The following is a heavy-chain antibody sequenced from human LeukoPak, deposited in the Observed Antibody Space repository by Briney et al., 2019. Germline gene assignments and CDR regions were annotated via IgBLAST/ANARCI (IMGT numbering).Heavy chain of an antibody. V-gene: IGHV4-38-2*02. CDR1: GYSISSGYY. J-gene: IGHJ4*02. Sequence: SETLSLTCTVSGYSISSGYYWGWIRQPPGKGLEWIGEIYHSGSTNYNPSLKSRVTISVDKSKNQFSLKLSSVTAADTAVYYCARDGGNIYYDSSGYDYWGQGTLVTVSS. CDR3: ARDGGNIYYDSSGYDY. CDR2: IYHSGST. D-gene: IGHD3-22*01.